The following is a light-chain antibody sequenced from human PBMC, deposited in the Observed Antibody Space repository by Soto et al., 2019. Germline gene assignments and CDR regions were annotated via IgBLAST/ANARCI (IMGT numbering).Light chain of an antibody. V-gene: IGLV2-23*02. CDR3: WSYVSSSTWV. CDR1: SSDVGSYNL. CDR2: EVS. Sequence: QSALTQPASVSGSPGQSITISCTGTSSDVGSYNLVSWYQQHPGKAPKLMMFEVSQRPSGVSNRFSGSKSGNTASLTISGLQAEDEGDYYCWSYVSSSTWVFGGGTKLTVL. J-gene: IGLJ3*02.